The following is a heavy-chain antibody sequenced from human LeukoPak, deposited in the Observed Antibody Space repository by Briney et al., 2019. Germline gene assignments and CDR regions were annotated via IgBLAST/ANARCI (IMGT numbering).Heavy chain of an antibody. Sequence: SETLSLTCTVSGGSISSYYWSWIRQPPGKGLEWIGYIYYSGSTNYNPSLKSRVTISVDTSKNQFSLKLSSVTAADTAVYYCARGYSYGWGAFDYWGQGTLVTVSS. J-gene: IGHJ4*02. CDR1: GGSISSYY. CDR2: IYYSGST. CDR3: ARGYSYGWGAFDY. V-gene: IGHV4-59*01. D-gene: IGHD5-18*01.